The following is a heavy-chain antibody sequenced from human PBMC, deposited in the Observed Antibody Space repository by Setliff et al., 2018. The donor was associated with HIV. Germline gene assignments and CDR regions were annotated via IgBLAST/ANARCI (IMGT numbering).Heavy chain of an antibody. CDR1: GASISTYY. CDR3: ARVRGGTSRGFLDF. J-gene: IGHJ4*02. Sequence: TSETLSLTCTVSGASISTYYWSWIRQPPGKGLEWIGYTHISGITNYNPSLKSRPTISVGTSKTQFSLKLNSVTAADTAVYYCARVRGGTSRGFLDFWGQGTLVTVS. CDR2: THISGIT. V-gene: IGHV4-4*08. D-gene: IGHD3-10*01.